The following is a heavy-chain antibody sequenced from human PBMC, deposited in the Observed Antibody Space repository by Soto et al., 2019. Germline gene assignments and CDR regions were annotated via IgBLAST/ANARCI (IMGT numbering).Heavy chain of an antibody. V-gene: IGHV3-64D*06. Sequence: GGSLRLSCPASGFTLNKYAMHWVRQAPGTGLEYVSSISDTGGSKSHADSVKGRFTISRDNSKDTVFLQTTSLRGEDTAVYYCVKGSRGGSYYYHNGVDVWGQGTTVTVSS. CDR3: VKGSRGGSYYYHNGVDV. CDR1: GFTLNKYA. CDR2: ISDTGGSK. J-gene: IGHJ6*02. D-gene: IGHD3-10*01.